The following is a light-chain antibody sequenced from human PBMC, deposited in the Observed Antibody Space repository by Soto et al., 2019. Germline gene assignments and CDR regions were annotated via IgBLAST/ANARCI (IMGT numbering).Light chain of an antibody. Sequence: QSVLTQPASVSGSPGQSIAISCTGTSSDVGGYNSVSWYQHHPGKAPKLMIYNVSNRPSGVSDRFSGSKSGNSASLTIPGLQAEDEADYYCSSYTATSTYVFGTGTKVTVL. CDR1: SSDVGGYNS. J-gene: IGLJ1*01. CDR3: SSYTATSTYV. V-gene: IGLV2-14*03. CDR2: NVS.